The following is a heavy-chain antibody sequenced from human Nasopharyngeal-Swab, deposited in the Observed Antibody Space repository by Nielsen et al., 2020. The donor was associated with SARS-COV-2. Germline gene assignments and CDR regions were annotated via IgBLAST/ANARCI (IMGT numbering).Heavy chain of an antibody. V-gene: IGHV4-31*02. D-gene: IGHD1-1*01. CDR2: IYYSGST. CDR3: ARDIGTPAYPRYYYYGMDV. J-gene: IGHJ6*02. Sequence: WIRQPRGEGLEWIGYIYYSGSTYYNPSLKSRVTISVDTSKNQFSLKLSSVTAADTAVYYCARDIGTPAYPRYYYYGMDVWGQGTTVTVSS.